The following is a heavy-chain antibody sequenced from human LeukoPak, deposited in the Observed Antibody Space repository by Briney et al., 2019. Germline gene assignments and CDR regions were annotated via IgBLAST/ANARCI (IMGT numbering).Heavy chain of an antibody. CDR2: IYPDDSET. CDR3: ARQAYGSHFDAFDI. CDR1: GYRFTTDY. D-gene: IGHD3-22*01. V-gene: IGHV5-51*01. J-gene: IGHJ3*02. Sequence: GESLKISCKASGYRFTTDYIGWVRQMPGKGLEWMGIIYPDDSETNYSPSFQGQVSMSVDKSITTAYLQWCSLKASDTAIYYCARQAYGSHFDAFDIWGQGTMVTVSS.